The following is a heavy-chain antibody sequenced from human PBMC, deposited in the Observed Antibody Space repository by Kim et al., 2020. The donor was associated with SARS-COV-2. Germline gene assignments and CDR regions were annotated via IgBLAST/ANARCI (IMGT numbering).Heavy chain of an antibody. CDR3: ASENLYYDSSGYNSGSFDM. D-gene: IGHD3-22*01. CDR1: GFTVSNNY. J-gene: IGHJ3*02. V-gene: IGHV3-66*01. Sequence: GGSLRLSCAASGFTVSNNYMSWVRQAPGKGLEWVSVIYSGGSTDYADSVRGRFTVSRDKSKNMVYLQMNSLGAEDTAVYYCASENLYYDSSGYNSGSFDMWSQGTVVTVSS. CDR2: IYSGGST.